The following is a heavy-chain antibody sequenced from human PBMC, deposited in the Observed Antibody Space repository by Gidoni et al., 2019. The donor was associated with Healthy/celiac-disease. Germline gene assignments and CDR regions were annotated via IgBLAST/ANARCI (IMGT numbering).Heavy chain of an antibody. V-gene: IGHV1-69*01. D-gene: IGHD1-7*01. CDR2: IIPIFGTA. Sequence: QAQLVQSGAAVEKPGSSVQVSWKAAGGTFSSYAFSWVRQAPGQGLEWKGGIIPIFGTANYAQKFQGRVTITADESTSTAYMELSSLRSEDTAVYYCARDHLELQLGWFDPWGQGTLVTVSS. J-gene: IGHJ5*02. CDR1: GGTFSSYA. CDR3: ARDHLELQLGWFDP.